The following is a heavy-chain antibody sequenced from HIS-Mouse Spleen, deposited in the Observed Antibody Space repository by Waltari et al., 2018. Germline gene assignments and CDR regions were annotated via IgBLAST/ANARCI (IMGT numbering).Heavy chain of an antibody. V-gene: IGHV4-34*01. D-gene: IGHD3-10*01. CDR2: INHSGST. CDR3: ARPGTDY. J-gene: IGHJ4*02. CDR1: GGSFSGYY. Sequence: QVQLQQWGAGLLKPSETLSLTCAVYGGSFSGYYWCWIRQPPGKGLEWIGEINHSGSTNDTLALKSRVTISVDTSMNPFYLKLSSVTAADTAVYYWARPGTDYWGQGTLVTVSS.